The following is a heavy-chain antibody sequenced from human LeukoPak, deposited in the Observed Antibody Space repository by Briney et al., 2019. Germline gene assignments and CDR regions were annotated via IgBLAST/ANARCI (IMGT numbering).Heavy chain of an antibody. Sequence: ASVKVSCKASGYTFTSYAMHWVRQAPGQRLEWMGWINAGNGNTKYSQKFQGRVTITRDTSASTAYMELSSLRSEDTAVYYGARPGVSHAPGYQLLTEFDPWGQGTLVTVSS. D-gene: IGHD2-2*01. CDR2: INAGNGNT. V-gene: IGHV1-3*01. J-gene: IGHJ5*02. CDR3: ARPGVSHAPGYQLLTEFDP. CDR1: GYTFTSYA.